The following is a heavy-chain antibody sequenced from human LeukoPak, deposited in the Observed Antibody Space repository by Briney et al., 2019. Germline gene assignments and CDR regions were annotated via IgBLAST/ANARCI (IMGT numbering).Heavy chain of an antibody. CDR3: ARRGYQLLTRVRYYYYYMDV. V-gene: IGHV3-11*04. CDR2: IGGRGATI. D-gene: IGHD2-2*01. CDR1: GFTFSDYY. Sequence: GGSLRLSCAASGFTFSDYYMSWIRQAPGKGLEWVSYIGGRGATIYYADSVRGRFTISRDNARNSLYLQMDSLRAEDTAVYYCARRGYQLLTRVRYYYYYMDVWGKGTTVTVSS. J-gene: IGHJ6*03.